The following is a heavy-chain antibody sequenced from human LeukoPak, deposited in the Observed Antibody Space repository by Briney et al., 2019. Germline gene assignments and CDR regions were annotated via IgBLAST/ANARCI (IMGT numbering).Heavy chain of an antibody. D-gene: IGHD3-22*01. CDR3: ARRRYYDGSGYLE. V-gene: IGHV4-39*01. Sequence: SETLSLTCTVSGGSIRSSLYYWAWIRQPPGKGLEWIGTIYYSGRTYYSPSLKSRVTMSVDPSNNQFSLDLRSVTAADTAVYYCARRRYYDGSGYLEWGQGTLLSVSS. CDR2: IYYSGRT. J-gene: IGHJ1*01. CDR1: GGSIRSSLYY.